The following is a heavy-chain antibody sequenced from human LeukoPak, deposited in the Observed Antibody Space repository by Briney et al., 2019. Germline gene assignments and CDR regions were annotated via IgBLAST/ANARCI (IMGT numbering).Heavy chain of an antibody. V-gene: IGHV4-34*01. CDR3: ASPLGATSPYAFDI. J-gene: IGHJ3*02. CDR2: INHSGST. D-gene: IGHD1-26*01. Sequence: SETLSLTCAVYGGSFSGYYWSWIRQPPGKGLEWIGEINHSGSTNYNPSLKSRVTISVDTSKNQFSLKLSSVTAADTAVYYCASPLGATSPYAFDIWGQGTMVTVSS. CDR1: GGSFSGYY.